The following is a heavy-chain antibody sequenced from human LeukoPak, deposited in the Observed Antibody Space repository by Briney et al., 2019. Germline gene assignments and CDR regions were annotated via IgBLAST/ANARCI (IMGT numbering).Heavy chain of an antibody. CDR1: GFSFFYTG. CDR2: IGGGASDT. J-gene: IGHJ4*02. V-gene: IGHV3-23*01. D-gene: IGHD3-22*01. CDR3: AKDFSVYYYDSRVLDY. Sequence: PGGSLRLSCAVSGFSFFYTGMGWVRQAPGKGLEWVAAIGGGASDTKYADSVKGRFTISRDISKNTLYLQMNRLRAEDTAVYYCAKDFSVYYYDSRVLDYWGQGTLVTVSS.